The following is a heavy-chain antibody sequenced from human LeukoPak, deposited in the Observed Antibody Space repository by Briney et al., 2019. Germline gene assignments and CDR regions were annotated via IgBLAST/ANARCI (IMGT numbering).Heavy chain of an antibody. V-gene: IGHV3-23*01. Sequence: WGSLRLSCAAYGFTFSSYAMSWVRQAPGKGLEWVSAISGSDGSTYYVDSVKGRFTISRDNSKNTLYLQMNSLRAEDTAVYYCANPQLFMTTVTTRGGYWGQGTLVTVSS. D-gene: IGHD4-17*01. CDR2: ISGSDGST. CDR3: ANPQLFMTTVTTRGGY. J-gene: IGHJ4*02. CDR1: GFTFSSYA.